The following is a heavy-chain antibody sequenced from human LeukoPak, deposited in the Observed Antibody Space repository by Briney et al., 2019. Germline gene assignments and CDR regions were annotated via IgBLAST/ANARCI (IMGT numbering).Heavy chain of an antibody. Sequence: GGSLRLSCAASGFTFSSYWMHWVRQAPGKGLVWVSRIKSDGSSIYADSVKGRFTISRDNAKNTLCLQMNSLRAEDTAVYYCARAVTYYYGSVAYDWFDPWGQGTLVTVSS. V-gene: IGHV3-74*01. CDR1: GFTFSSYW. D-gene: IGHD3-10*01. J-gene: IGHJ5*02. CDR3: ARAVTYYYGSVAYDWFDP. CDR2: IKSDGSS.